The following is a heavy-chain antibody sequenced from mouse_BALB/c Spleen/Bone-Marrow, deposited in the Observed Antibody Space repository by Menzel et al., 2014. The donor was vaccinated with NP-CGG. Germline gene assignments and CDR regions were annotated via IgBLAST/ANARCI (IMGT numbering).Heavy chain of an antibody. V-gene: IGHV1-61*01. CDR2: NHPSDSET. Sequence: QVQLQQSGAELVRPGASVKLSCKASGYSFTSYWMNWVKQRPGQGLEWIGMNHPSDSETRLNQKFKDKATLTVDKSSSTAYMQLSSPTSEDSAVYYCARAFLGSCALDYWGLGTSVTVSS. CDR1: GYSFTSYW. CDR3: ARAFLGSCALDY. D-gene: IGHD3-1*01. J-gene: IGHJ4*01.